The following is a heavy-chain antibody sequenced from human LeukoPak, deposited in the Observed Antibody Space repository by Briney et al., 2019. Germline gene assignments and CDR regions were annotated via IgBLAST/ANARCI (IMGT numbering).Heavy chain of an antibody. V-gene: IGHV1-18*01. Sequence: VASVKVSCKASGYTFTSYGISWVRQAPGQGLEWMGWISAYNGNTNYAQKLQGRVTMTTDTSTSTAYMELRSLRSDDTAVYYCARRRGYCSGGSCLLPYYMDVWGKGTTVTVSS. CDR1: GYTFTSYG. J-gene: IGHJ6*03. D-gene: IGHD2-15*01. CDR2: ISAYNGNT. CDR3: ARRRGYCSGGSCLLPYYMDV.